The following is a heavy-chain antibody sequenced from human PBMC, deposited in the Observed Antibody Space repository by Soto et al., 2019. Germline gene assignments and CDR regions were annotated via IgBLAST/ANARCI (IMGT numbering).Heavy chain of an antibody. D-gene: IGHD1-1*01. CDR3: ARERSKTGARGGNAFDI. Sequence: EVQLVESGGGLVQPGGSLRLSCAASGFTFSSYWMHWVRQAPGKGLVWVSRINSDGSSTSYADSVKGRFTISRDNAKNPLYLQMNSLRAEDPAVYYCARERSKTGARGGNAFDIWGQGTMVTVSS. CDR2: INSDGSST. CDR1: GFTFSSYW. J-gene: IGHJ3*02. V-gene: IGHV3-74*01.